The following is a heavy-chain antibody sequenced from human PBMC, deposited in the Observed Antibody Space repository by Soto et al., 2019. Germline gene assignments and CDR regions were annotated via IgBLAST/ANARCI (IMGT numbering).Heavy chain of an antibody. D-gene: IGHD6-13*01. CDR3: AKDDAGHPDF. Sequence: GASVKVSCKASGFTFTGYYMHWVRQAPGQGLEWIGWSNPNSGVANYAQKFQDWVTITRDTSITTAYMELSGLKSSDTAVYFCAKDDAGHPDFWGQGTLVTVSS. V-gene: IGHV1-2*04. CDR1: GFTFTGYY. J-gene: IGHJ4*02. CDR2: SNPNSGVA.